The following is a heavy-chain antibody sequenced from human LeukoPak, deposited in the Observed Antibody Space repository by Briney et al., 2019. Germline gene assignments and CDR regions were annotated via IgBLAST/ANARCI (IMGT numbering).Heavy chain of an antibody. CDR2: ILPMLGVA. CDR1: EDIFSNYA. CDR3: ASVYCSGGNCYSAHYGMDV. D-gene: IGHD2-15*01. V-gene: IGHV1-69*04. J-gene: IGHJ6*02. Sequence: SVKVSCKASEDIFSNYAIAWVRQVPGQGLEWMGRILPMLGVANYAQKMQGRVTITADKFTTTAYVEMSCLRSEDTAVYYCASVYCSGGNCYSAHYGMDVWGQGTTVTVSS.